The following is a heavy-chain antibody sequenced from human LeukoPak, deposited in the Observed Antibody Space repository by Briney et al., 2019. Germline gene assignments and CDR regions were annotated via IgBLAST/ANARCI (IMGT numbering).Heavy chain of an antibody. V-gene: IGHV4-30-2*01. D-gene: IGHD4-17*01. Sequence: SQTLSLTCTVSGGSISSGGYYWSWIRQPPGKGLEWIGYIYHSGSTYYNPSLKSRVTISVDRSKNQFSLKLSSVTAADTAVYYCARVNYGDYVFTGGINWFDPWGQGTLVTVSS. J-gene: IGHJ5*02. CDR3: ARVNYGDYVFTGGINWFDP. CDR1: GGSISSGGYY. CDR2: IYHSGST.